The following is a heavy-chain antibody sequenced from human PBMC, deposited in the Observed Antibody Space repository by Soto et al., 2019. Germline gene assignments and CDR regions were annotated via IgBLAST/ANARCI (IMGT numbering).Heavy chain of an antibody. J-gene: IGHJ3*01. D-gene: IGHD1-1*01. CDR3: ARPHIQSAWNAGFDV. CDR1: GFTFDDYS. CDR2: ISYEGSNK. Sequence: QVQLVESGGGVVQPGRSLRLSCAAFGFTFDDYSMHWVRQAPGKGLEWVALISYEGSNKYYADSVKGRFTISRDNAKNTLFLEVNSLRTVDTAVYYGARPHIQSAWNAGFDVWGQGTMVTVSS. V-gene: IGHV3-30-3*01.